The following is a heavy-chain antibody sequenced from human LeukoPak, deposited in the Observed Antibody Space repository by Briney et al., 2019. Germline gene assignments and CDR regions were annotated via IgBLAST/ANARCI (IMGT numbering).Heavy chain of an antibody. CDR1: GYDFTTYW. J-gene: IGHJ5*02. Sequence: GESLKISCKISGYDFTTYWIGWVRQMPGKGLECMGIIWPGDSDTRYSPSFQGQVTISADKTISTVYLQCSSLKVSDTAIYYCARRGRGDWFDPWGQGTLVTVSS. CDR3: ARRGRGDWFDP. D-gene: IGHD1-26*01. V-gene: IGHV5-51*01. CDR2: IWPGDSDT.